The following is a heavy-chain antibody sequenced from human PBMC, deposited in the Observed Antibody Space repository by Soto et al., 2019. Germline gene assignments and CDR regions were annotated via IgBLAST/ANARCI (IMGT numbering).Heavy chain of an antibody. V-gene: IGHV4-30-2*01. CDR1: GFSINSGDYS. CDR3: ARGINYYDSSGDSWFDP. D-gene: IGHD3-22*01. CDR2: IYHTGTT. J-gene: IGHJ5*02. Sequence: PSETLSLTCPFFGFSINSGDYSWTWIRQPPGKGLEWIGYIYHTGTTYYNMSLKSRVTISVDRSKNQFSLKLSSVTAADTAVYYCARGINYYDSSGDSWFDPWGQGTLVTVSS.